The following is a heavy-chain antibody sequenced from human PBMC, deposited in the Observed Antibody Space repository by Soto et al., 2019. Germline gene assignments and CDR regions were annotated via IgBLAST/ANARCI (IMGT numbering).Heavy chain of an antibody. CDR1: GFTVSNNY. CDR3: ARDGPTYYFGSGSYTHYYGMDV. J-gene: IGHJ6*02. CDR2: IYSVGST. Sequence: EVQLVESGGGLVQPGGSLRLSCAASGFTVSNNYMTWVRQAPGKGLEWVSVIYSVGSTFYADSVKGRFTISRDNSKNTLYLQMNILRAEDTAVYYCARDGPTYYFGSGSYTHYYGMDVWGQGTTVTVSS. V-gene: IGHV3-66*01. D-gene: IGHD3-10*01.